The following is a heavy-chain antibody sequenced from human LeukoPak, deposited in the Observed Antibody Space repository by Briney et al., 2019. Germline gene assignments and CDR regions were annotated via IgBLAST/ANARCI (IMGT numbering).Heavy chain of an antibody. CDR2: INGDGSTT. D-gene: IGHD3-10*01. V-gene: IGHV3-74*03. CDR1: GFTFSTYW. CDR3: ARVRSVRGVLSYGMDV. J-gene: IGHJ6*02. Sequence: GGSLRLSCAASGFTFSTYWINWVRQGPGKGLVWVALINGDGSTTTHADSVKGRFTISRDNAKNTVYLQMNSLRDEDTAVYYCARVRSVRGVLSYGMDVWGQGTTVTVSS.